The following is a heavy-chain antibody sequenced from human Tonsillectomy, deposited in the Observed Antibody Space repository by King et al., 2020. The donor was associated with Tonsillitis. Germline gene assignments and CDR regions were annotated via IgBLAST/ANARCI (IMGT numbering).Heavy chain of an antibody. V-gene: IGHV3-48*01. CDR2: ISGSSNTI. Sequence: QLVQSGGGLVQPGGSLRLSCVASGFTFRSYSMDWVRQAPGKGLEWVSYISGSSNTIYYADSVKGRFTISRDNDKNSLYLQMNSLRAEDTAVYYCARDQYCSSTSCYRAFDFWGQGTLVTVSS. CDR3: ARDQYCSSTSCYRAFDF. CDR1: GFTFRSYS. J-gene: IGHJ4*02. D-gene: IGHD2-2*02.